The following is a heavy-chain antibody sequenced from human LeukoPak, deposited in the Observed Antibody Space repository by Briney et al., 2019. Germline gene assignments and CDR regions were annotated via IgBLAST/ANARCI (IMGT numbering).Heavy chain of an antibody. CDR2: ISGSGGSS. V-gene: IGHV3-23*01. CDR1: GFTFSSYG. CDR3: AKVPSGRLCSGSSCYSVGDY. J-gene: IGHJ4*02. Sequence: GGSLRLSCAASGFTFSSYGMIWVRQAPEKGLEWVSGISGSGGSSYYADSVKGRFAISRDNSKRTLYLQMNSLRAEDTAVYYCAKVPSGRLCSGSSCYSVGDYWGQGTLVTVSS. D-gene: IGHD2-15*01.